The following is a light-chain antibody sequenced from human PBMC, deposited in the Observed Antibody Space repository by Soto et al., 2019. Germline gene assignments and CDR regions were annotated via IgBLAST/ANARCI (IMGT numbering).Light chain of an antibody. CDR2: GAS. Sequence: EIVMTQSPGTLSVSPGERATLSCRASQSVSSNLAWYQQKPGQAPRLLIYGASTRATGIPARCSGSGSGTEFTLTISSLQSEDLAVYYWQQYNTSPTFGQGTKVEIK. J-gene: IGKJ1*01. CDR1: QSVSSN. CDR3: QQYNTSPT. V-gene: IGKV3-15*01.